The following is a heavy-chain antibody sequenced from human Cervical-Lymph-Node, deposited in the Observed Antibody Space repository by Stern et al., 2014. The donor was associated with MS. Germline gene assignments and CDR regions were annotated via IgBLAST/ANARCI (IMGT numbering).Heavy chain of an antibody. J-gene: IGHJ4*02. Sequence: QVQLQESGPGLVKPSQTLSLTCIVSGDSISSGGLYWNWIRQHPGKGLEWIGYIHYSGSTSYNPSLKSRVTISVDTSKNQFSLKLTSVTAADTAVYYCARRGAAATQNPFDYWGQGTLVTVSS. V-gene: IGHV4-31*03. CDR1: GDSISSGGLY. CDR2: IHYSGST. D-gene: IGHD2-15*01. CDR3: ARRGAAATQNPFDY.